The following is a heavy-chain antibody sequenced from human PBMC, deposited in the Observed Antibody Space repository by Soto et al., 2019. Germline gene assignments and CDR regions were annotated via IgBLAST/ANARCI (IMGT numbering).Heavy chain of an antibody. CDR2: IWYEDTSK. Sequence: QPGGSLRLSCVASVFAFNSHAMHWVRQAPGKGLEWVSVIWYEDTSKEYGHSVKGRFTVSRDNAKNTLYLEMNSLRVEDTAVYFCARKGVLTGGLDVWGRGTTVTVSS. V-gene: IGHV3-33*01. J-gene: IGHJ6*02. CDR1: VFAFNSHA. CDR3: ARKGVLTGGLDV. D-gene: IGHD7-27*01.